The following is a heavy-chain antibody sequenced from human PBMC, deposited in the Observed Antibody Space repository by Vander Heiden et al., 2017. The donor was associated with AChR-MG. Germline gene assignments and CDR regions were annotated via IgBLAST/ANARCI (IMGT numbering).Heavy chain of an antibody. Sequence: EVQLVESGGGLVKLGGSLRLSCAASGCTLRSYSMNWVRQGPGKGLEWVSSISSSGSYIYYADSVKGRFTISRDNAKNSLYLQMNSLRAEDTAVYYCARVGSPGGYHVPRDYWGHGTLVTDSS. V-gene: IGHV3-21*01. D-gene: IGHD3-22*01. J-gene: IGHJ4*01. CDR2: ISSSGSYI. CDR3: ARVGSPGGYHVPRDY. CDR1: GCTLRSYS.